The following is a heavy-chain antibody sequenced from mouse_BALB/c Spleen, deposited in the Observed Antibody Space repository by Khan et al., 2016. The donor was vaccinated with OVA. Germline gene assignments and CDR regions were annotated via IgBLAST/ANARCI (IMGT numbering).Heavy chain of an antibody. CDR2: INPTTDYT. Sequence: VQLQESGAELAKPGASVKTSCKASGYTFTSYWMHWVKQRPGQGLEWIGYINPTTDYTEYNQIFKDKATLTADKSSSTAYMQLSSLTSEDSAVYYCVNHGSRSAWFTYWGQGTLVTVSA. CDR1: GYTFTSYW. D-gene: IGHD1-1*01. J-gene: IGHJ3*01. CDR3: VNHGSRSAWFTY. V-gene: IGHV1-7*01.